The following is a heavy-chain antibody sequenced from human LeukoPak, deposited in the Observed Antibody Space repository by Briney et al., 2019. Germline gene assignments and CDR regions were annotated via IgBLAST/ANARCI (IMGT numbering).Heavy chain of an antibody. CDR3: ARDYWSSSASTVDY. Sequence: PGGSLTLSCALSGFTFSIYSMNWVRHAPGKGMEWVSYISTSSSNIYYADSVKGRFTISRDNAKNTLYLQMNSLRDEDTAVYYCARDYWSSSASTVDYWGQGTLVTVSS. V-gene: IGHV3-48*02. CDR2: ISTSSSNI. J-gene: IGHJ4*02. D-gene: IGHD3-22*01. CDR1: GFTFSIYS.